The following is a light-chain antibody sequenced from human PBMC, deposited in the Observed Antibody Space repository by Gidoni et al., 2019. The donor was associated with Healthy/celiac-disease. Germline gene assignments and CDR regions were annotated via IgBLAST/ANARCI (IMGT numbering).Light chain of an antibody. CDR1: QGMSNY. CDR2: AAS. CDR3: QKYNSATRT. V-gene: IGKV1-27*01. Sequence: DIQMTQSPSSLSASVGDRVTITRRASQGMSNYLAWYQQKPGKVPKLLIYAASTLQSGVPSRFSGSGSGTDFTLTISSLQPEDVATYYCQKYNSATRTFGGGTKVEIK. J-gene: IGKJ4*01.